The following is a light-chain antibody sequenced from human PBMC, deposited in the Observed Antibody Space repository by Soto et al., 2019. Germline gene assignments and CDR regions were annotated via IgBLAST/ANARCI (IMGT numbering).Light chain of an antibody. Sequence: QSVLTQPASVSGSPGQSITISCTGTSSDVGGYNHVSWYQQHPGKAPKLMIYEVSNRPSGVSSRFSGSKSGNTASLTVSGFQADDESDYYCSSYTSNDAWVFGGGTKLTVL. CDR1: SSDVGGYNH. CDR3: SSYTSNDAWV. CDR2: EVS. J-gene: IGLJ3*02. V-gene: IGLV2-14*01.